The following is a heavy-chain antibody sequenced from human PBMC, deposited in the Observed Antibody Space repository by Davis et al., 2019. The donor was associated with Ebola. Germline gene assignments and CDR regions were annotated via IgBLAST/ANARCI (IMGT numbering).Heavy chain of an antibody. J-gene: IGHJ4*02. CDR3: AKELVTGSSYYLDA. CDR2: LGTSADT. CDR1: GFTFSSYA. Sequence: GESLKISCAASGFTFSSYAMHWVRQAPGKGLEWVSTLGTSADTYYADSMMGRFTISRDNSKSTLYLQMNNLRAGDTAIYYCAKELVTGSSYYLDAWGQGTLVTVSS. D-gene: IGHD2-21*02. V-gene: IGHV3-23*01.